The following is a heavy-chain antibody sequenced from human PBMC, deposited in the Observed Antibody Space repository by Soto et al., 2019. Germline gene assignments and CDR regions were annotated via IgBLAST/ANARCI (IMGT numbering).Heavy chain of an antibody. V-gene: IGHV3-23*01. CDR3: AKDRRHITMVRETWYYYYYYGMDV. D-gene: IGHD3-10*01. CDR2: ISGSGGST. J-gene: IGHJ6*02. CDR1: GFTFSSYA. Sequence: GGSLRLSCAASGFTFSSYAMSWVRQAPGKGLEWVSAISGSGGSTYYADSVKGRFTISRDNSKNTLYLQMNSLRAEDTAVYYCAKDRRHITMVRETWYYYYYYGMDVWGQGTTVTVSS.